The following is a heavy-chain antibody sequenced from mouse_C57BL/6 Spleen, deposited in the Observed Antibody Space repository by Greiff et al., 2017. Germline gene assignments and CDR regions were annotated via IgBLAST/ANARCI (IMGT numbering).Heavy chain of an antibody. CDR2: ISSGSSTI. V-gene: IGHV5-17*01. CDR1: GFTFSDYG. J-gene: IGHJ4*01. Sequence: EVMLVESGGGLVKPGGSLKLSCAASGFTFSDYGMHWVRQAPEKGLEWVAYISSGSSTIYYADTVKGRFTISRDNAKNTLFLQMTSLRSEDTAMYYCARPPQAIAMDYWGQGTSVTVSS. CDR3: ARPPQAIAMDY. D-gene: IGHD3-2*02.